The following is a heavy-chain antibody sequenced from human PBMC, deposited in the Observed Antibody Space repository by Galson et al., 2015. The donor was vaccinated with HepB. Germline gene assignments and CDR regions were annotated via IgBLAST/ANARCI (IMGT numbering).Heavy chain of an antibody. CDR2: ISYDGSNK. CDR3: ARDLVAVYFDY. V-gene: IGHV3-30-3*01. J-gene: IGHJ4*02. D-gene: IGHD2-15*01. CDR1: GFTLSSYA. Sequence: SLRLSCAASGFTLSSYAMHWVRQAPGKGLEWVAVISYDGSNKYYADSVKGRFTISRDNSKNTLYLQMNGLRAEDTAVYYCARDLVAVYFDYWGQGTLVTVSS.